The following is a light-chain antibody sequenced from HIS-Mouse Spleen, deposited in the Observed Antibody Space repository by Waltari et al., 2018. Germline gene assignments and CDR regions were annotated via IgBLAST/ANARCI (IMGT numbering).Light chain of an antibody. Sequence: AIRMTQSPSSFSASTGDRVTITCRASQGISSYLAGYQQNPGKAPKLLIYAASTLQSGVPSRFICSRSGTDFTLTISCLQSEDFATYYGQQYYSYPYPFGQGTKLEI. CDR3: QQYYSYPYP. CDR1: QGISSY. V-gene: IGKV1-8*01. CDR2: AAS. J-gene: IGKJ2*01.